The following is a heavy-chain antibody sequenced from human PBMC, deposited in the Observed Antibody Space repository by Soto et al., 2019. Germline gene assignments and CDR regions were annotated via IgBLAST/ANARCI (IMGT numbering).Heavy chain of an antibody. Sequence: GASVKVSYKASGYTFPNYYMHWVRQAPGQGLEWMGIINPSGGSTSYAQKFPGRVTRTRNTSTSTVDMELSSLRSEDTAVYDCAREESDSITISVPAWPYYYYGMDVWGQGTTVTVSS. V-gene: IGHV1-46*01. D-gene: IGHD3-3*01. CDR2: INPSGGST. CDR1: GYTFPNYY. J-gene: IGHJ6*02. CDR3: AREESDSITISVPAWPYYYYGMDV.